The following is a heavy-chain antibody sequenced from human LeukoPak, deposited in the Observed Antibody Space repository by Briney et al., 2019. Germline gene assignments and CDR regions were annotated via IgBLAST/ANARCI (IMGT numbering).Heavy chain of an antibody. J-gene: IGHJ4*02. CDR2: INPDGSEK. CDR3: AKDGRTFPH. V-gene: IGHV3-7*04. Sequence: PGRSLRLSCAASGFTFSSYAMSWVRQAPGKGLDWVANINPDGSEKFYVDSVKGRFTISRDNAKNSLYMQMNGLRAEDTAVYYCAKDGRTFPHWGQGTLVTVSS. CDR1: GFTFSSYA. D-gene: IGHD2/OR15-2a*01.